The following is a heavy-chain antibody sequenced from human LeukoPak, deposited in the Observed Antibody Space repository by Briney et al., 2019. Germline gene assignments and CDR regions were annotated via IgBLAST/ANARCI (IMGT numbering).Heavy chain of an antibody. J-gene: IGHJ4*02. D-gene: IGHD6-19*01. CDR3: ARGVSGWFHYFDY. CDR2: INHSGST. Sequence: SETLSLTCAVYGGSFSGYYWSWIRQPPGKGLEWIGEINHSGSTNYNPSLKSRVTISVDTSKYQFSLKLSSVTAADTAVYYCARGVSGWFHYFDYWGQGTLVTVSS. V-gene: IGHV4-34*01. CDR1: GGSFSGYY.